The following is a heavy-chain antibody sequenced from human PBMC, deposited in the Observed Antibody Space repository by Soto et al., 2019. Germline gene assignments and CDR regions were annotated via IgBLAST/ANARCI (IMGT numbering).Heavy chain of an antibody. CDR2: ISSHSSIT. J-gene: IGHJ6*02. CDR3: ARERSGNGYKSGLDV. D-gene: IGHD6-19*01. CDR1: GFIFTDYS. V-gene: IGHV3-48*02. Sequence: GGSLRLSCAASGFIFTDYSLSWVRQAPGKGLEWLSYISSHSSITYYADSVKGRFTISRDNAQNSLYLHLNSLRDEDTAVYYCARERSGNGYKSGLDVWGQGTTVTVSS.